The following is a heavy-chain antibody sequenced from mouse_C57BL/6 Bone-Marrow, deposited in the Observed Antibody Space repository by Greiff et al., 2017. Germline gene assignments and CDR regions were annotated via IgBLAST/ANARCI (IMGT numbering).Heavy chain of an antibody. V-gene: IGHV1-81*01. CDR3: ALLYPIDY. J-gene: IGHJ2*01. D-gene: IGHD1-1*01. CDR2: IYPRSGNT. CDR1: GYTFTSYG. Sequence: QVHVKQSGAELARPGASVKLSCKASGYTFTSYGISWVKQRTGQGLEWIGEIYPRSGNTYYNEKLKGKATLTADKSSNTAYIELRSLTSDDSSVYFCALLYPIDYWGQGTTLTVSS.